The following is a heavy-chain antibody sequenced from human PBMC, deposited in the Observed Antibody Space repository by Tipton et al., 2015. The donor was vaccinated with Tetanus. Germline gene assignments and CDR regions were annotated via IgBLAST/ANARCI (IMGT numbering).Heavy chain of an antibody. Sequence: TLSLTCTVSGDFVTFGSYYWGWIRQPPGKGLEWIGSVYYSGTTYYNASLESRVTISIDTSKRQISMKLTSVTAADTAVYYCARDPAVLRFLEWLPDWYFALWGRGTLVTVSS. J-gene: IGHJ2*01. CDR2: VYYSGTT. V-gene: IGHV4-39*02. D-gene: IGHD3-3*01. CDR3: ARDPAVLRFLEWLPDWYFAL. CDR1: GDFVTFGSYY.